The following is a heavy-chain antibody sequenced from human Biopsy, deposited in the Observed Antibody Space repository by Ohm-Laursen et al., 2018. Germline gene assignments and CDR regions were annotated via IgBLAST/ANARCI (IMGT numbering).Heavy chain of an antibody. V-gene: IGHV4-59*12. Sequence: GTLSLTCTLSGDSITRSYWGWIRQSPGKGLEWIGHVFDRGTTNYNPSLKSRVTMSVNTSKKQFSLRLSSVTAADTAVYYCASAGYNPDWNFDLWGRGTRVTVSS. J-gene: IGHJ2*01. CDR1: GDSITRSY. D-gene: IGHD5-24*01. CDR3: ASAGYNPDWNFDL. CDR2: VFDRGTT.